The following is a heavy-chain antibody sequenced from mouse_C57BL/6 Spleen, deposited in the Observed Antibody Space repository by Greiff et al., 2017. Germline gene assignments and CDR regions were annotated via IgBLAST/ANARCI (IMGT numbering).Heavy chain of an antibody. CDR1: GFSLTSYG. J-gene: IGHJ4*01. D-gene: IGHD3-2*02. CDR2: IWSGGSK. Sequence: VQRVESGPGLVQPSQSLSITCTVSGFSLTSYGVHWVRQSPGKGLEWLGVIWSGGSKDYNAAFISRLSISKDNSKSQVFFKMNSLQADDTAIYYCARTSQGAMDYWGQGTSVTVSS. V-gene: IGHV2-2*01. CDR3: ARTSQGAMDY.